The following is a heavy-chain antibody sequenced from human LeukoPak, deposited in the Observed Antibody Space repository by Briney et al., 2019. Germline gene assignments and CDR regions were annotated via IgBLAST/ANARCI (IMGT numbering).Heavy chain of an antibody. Sequence: PGGSLRLSCAASGFTVSSNYMSWFRQAPGKGLEWVSVIYSGGSTYYADSVKGRFTISRDNSKNTLYLQMNSLRAEDTAVYYCARKSPSVPPYYFDYWGQGTLVTVSS. CDR2: IYSGGST. J-gene: IGHJ4*02. V-gene: IGHV3-66*01. CDR3: ARKSPSVPPYYFDY. CDR1: GFTVSSNY.